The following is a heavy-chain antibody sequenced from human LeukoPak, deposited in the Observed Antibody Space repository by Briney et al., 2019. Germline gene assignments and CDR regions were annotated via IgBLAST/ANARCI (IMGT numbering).Heavy chain of an antibody. Sequence: SETLSLTCTVSGGSISSYYWSWIRQPPGKGLEWIGYIYYSGSTNYNPSLKSRVTISVDTSKNQFSLKLSSVTAADTAVDYCARDRGVGVDYWGQGTLVTVSS. CDR3: ARDRGVGVDY. CDR2: IYYSGST. V-gene: IGHV4-59*01. D-gene: IGHD1-26*01. CDR1: GGSISSYY. J-gene: IGHJ4*02.